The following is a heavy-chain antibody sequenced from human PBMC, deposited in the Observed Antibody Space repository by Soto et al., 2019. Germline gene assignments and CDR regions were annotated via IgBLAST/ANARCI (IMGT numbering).Heavy chain of an antibody. J-gene: IGHJ4*02. V-gene: IGHV4-38-2*02. D-gene: IGHD1-26*01. Sequence: SETLSLTCAVSGYSISSGYYWGWIRQPPGKGLEWIGSIYHSGSTYYNPSLKSRVTISVDTSKNQFSLKLSSVTAADTAVYYCARDGPAFSGSYYLYWGQGTLVTVSS. CDR1: GYSISSGYY. CDR2: IYHSGST. CDR3: ARDGPAFSGSYYLY.